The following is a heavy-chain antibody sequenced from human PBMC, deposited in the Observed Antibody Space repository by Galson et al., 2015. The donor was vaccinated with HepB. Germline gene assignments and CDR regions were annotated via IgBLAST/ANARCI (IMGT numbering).Heavy chain of an antibody. CDR1: GFTFSTYA. Sequence: SLRLSCAASGFTFSTYAMSWVRQAPGKGLEWVSIITGSGGDTYYADSVKGRFTIPRDNSKSTLYMQMNSLRAEDTALYYCAKPDRCTSTSCYRPPDYWGQGTLVTVSS. CDR3: AKPDRCTSTSCYRPPDY. CDR2: ITGSGGDT. D-gene: IGHD2-2*02. V-gene: IGHV3-23*01. J-gene: IGHJ4*02.